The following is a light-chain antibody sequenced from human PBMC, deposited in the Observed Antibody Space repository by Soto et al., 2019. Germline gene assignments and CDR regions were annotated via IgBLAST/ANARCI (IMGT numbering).Light chain of an antibody. CDR3: QQSYRMPLN. J-gene: IGKJ4*01. CDR2: AAS. CDR1: QSISTY. Sequence: DIQMTQSPSSLSASVGDRITVTCRASQSISTYLNWYQQKPGKAPKLLIYAASSLQSGVPSRFSGSASRTDFTLSISSLQPDDFATYFCQQSYRMPLNFGGGTKVESK. V-gene: IGKV1-39*01.